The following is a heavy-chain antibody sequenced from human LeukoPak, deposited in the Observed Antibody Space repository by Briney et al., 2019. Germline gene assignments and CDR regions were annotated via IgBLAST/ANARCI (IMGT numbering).Heavy chain of an antibody. CDR1: GGSFSGYD. CDR3: ARGLGWKVTPMGLFYMDV. CDR2: INYGGDT. J-gene: IGHJ6*03. Sequence: SQTLSLTCGVDGGSFSGYDWSWVRQPPGKGLEWIGEINYGGDTNYNPSLKSRVTISVDTSKNQFSLKVRSVTAADTAVYYCARGLGWKVTPMGLFYMDVWGEGATVTVSS. D-gene: IGHD6-19*01. V-gene: IGHV4-34*01.